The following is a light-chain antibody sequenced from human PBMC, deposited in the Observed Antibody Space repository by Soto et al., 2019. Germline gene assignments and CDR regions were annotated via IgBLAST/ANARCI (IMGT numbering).Light chain of an antibody. CDR2: ATS. CDR3: QQGYSSRWT. V-gene: IGKV1-39*01. Sequence: DLQMTQSPSSLSASVGDRVTITCRASQNIRSYLNWYQQKPGKAPQLLIYATSSLQTGVPSRFSASGSGTDFSLVISDLQPEDSATYYCQQGYSSRWTSGRGTKVKI. CDR1: QNIRSY. J-gene: IGKJ1*01.